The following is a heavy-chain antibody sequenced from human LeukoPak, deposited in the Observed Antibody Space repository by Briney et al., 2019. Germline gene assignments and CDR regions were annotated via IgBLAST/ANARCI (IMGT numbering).Heavy chain of an antibody. D-gene: IGHD1-26*01. CDR2: FDPEDGET. V-gene: IGHV1-24*01. CDR1: GYTLTELS. J-gene: IGHJ4*02. Sequence: ASLKISYKISGYTLTELSMHWVRQAPGKGLEWMGGFDPEDGETIYAQKFQGRVTMTEDTSTDTAYMELSSLRSEDTAVYYCATLSRATHPFDYWGQGTLVTVSS. CDR3: ATLSRATHPFDY.